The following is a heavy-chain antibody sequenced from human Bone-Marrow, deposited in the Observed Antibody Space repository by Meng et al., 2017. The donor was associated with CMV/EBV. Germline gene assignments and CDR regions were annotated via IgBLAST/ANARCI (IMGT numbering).Heavy chain of an antibody. CDR2: ISAYNGNT. V-gene: IGHV1-18*01. D-gene: IGHD2-2*01. J-gene: IGHJ2*01. CDR3: ASSRYCSSTSCYPGYFDI. CDR1: GYTFTSYG. Sequence: ASVKVSCKASGYTFTSYGISWVRQAPGQGLEWMGWISAYNGNTNYAQKLQGIVTLTTDTSTSTAYMELRSLRSDDTAVYYCASSRYCSSTSCYPGYFDIWGRGTLVTGSS.